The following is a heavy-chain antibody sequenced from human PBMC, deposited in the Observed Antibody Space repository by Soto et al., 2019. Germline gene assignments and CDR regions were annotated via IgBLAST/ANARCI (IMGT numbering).Heavy chain of an antibody. V-gene: IGHV3-74*01. CDR3: VRDTHYYDSSGSHPPMDY. D-gene: IGHD3-22*01. CDR1: GFTFSSYW. Sequence: GGSLRLSCAASGFTFSSYWMHWVRQAPGKGLVWVSRINSDGSSTSYADSVKGRFTISRDNAKNTLYLQMNSLRAEDTAVYYCVRDTHYYDSSGSHPPMDYWGQGTLVTVSS. CDR2: INSDGSST. J-gene: IGHJ4*02.